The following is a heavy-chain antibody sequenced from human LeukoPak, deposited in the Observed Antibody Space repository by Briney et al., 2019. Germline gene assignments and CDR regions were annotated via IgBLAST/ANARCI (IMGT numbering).Heavy chain of an antibody. J-gene: IGHJ4*02. CDR1: GFTFSSYN. Sequence: NPGGSLRLSCAASGFTFSSYNMNWVRQAPGKGLEWVSFISSSSSDIYYADSLKGRFTISRDNAKNSLYLQMNSLRAEDTAVYYCVFARRQNFDYWGQGTLVTVSS. CDR3: VFARRQNFDY. V-gene: IGHV3-21*01. D-gene: IGHD3-3*01. CDR2: ISSSSSDI.